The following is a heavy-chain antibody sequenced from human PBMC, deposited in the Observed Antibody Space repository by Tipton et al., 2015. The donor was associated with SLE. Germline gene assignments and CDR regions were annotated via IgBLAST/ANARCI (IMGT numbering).Heavy chain of an antibody. CDR1: GGSISNYY. J-gene: IGHJ6*02. V-gene: IGHV4-59*08. CDR3: ARGLLTWRGAVVGVDV. D-gene: IGHD2-15*01. Sequence: TLSLTCTVSGGSISNYYWSWIRQPPGKGLEWIGYISYGGDTNYNPSLKSRVTISVDTAKNQFSLKLTSVTAADTAVYYCARGLLTWRGAVVGVDVWGQGTTVNVSS. CDR2: ISYGGDT.